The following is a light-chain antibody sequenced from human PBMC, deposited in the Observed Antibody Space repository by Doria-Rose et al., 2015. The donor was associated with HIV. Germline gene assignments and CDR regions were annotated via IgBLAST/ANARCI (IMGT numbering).Light chain of an antibody. J-gene: IGKJ1*01. V-gene: IGKV3-20*01. CDR1: QSFSSTY. CDR3: HQYVTSWT. Sequence: QSPGTLSLSPGERATLSCRASQSFSSTYLAWYQQKPVQAPSLLIYDGSTRATGIPDRFSASGSGTDFTLTINRLEPEDFALYYCHQYVTSWTFGQGTKVEI. CDR2: DGS.